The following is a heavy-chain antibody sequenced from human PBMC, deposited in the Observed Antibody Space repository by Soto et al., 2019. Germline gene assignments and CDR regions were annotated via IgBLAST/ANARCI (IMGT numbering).Heavy chain of an antibody. V-gene: IGHV3-43*01. CDR2: ISWDGGST. Sequence: GGSLRLSCAASGFTFDDYTMHWVRQAPGKGLEWVSLISWDGGSTYYADSVKGRFTISRDNSKNSLYLQMNSLRTEDTALYYCAKDGRGWYGGYYYGMDVWGQGTTVTVSS. D-gene: IGHD6-19*01. CDR3: AKDGRGWYGGYYYGMDV. J-gene: IGHJ6*02. CDR1: GFTFDDYT.